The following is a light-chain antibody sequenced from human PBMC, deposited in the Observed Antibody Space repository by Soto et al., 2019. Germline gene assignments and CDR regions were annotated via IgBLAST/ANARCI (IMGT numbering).Light chain of an antibody. CDR2: DAS. CDR1: QDISSY. CDR3: QQYQSYPWT. Sequence: AIRMTQSPSSVSASTGDRVTITCRASQDISSYLAWYQQKPGKAPKVLIFDASTLQYGVPSRFSGSGSGTDFTLTVTSLQSEDFATYYCQQYQSYPWTFGQGTKVEIK. J-gene: IGKJ1*01. V-gene: IGKV1-8*01.